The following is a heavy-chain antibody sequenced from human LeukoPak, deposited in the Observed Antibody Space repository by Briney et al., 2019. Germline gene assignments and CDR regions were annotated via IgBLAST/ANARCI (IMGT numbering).Heavy chain of an antibody. CDR3: AKGYGDLVAFDI. J-gene: IGHJ3*02. CDR1: GFTFRSYS. V-gene: IGHV3-30*02. Sequence: GGSLRLSCAASGFTFRSYSMDCGRQAPGKGLWWGAFIRDDGNNKDYADSVKGRFTISRDNSKNTLYLQMNSLRVEDTAVYYCAKGYGDLVAFDIWGQGTMVTVSS. D-gene: IGHD4-17*01. CDR2: IRDDGNNK.